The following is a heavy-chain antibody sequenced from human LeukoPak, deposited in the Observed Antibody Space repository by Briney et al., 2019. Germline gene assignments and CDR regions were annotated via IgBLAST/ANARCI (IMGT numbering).Heavy chain of an antibody. D-gene: IGHD3-22*01. V-gene: IGHV4-59*08. CDR2: ISHSGST. Sequence: SETLSLTCTVSGGSISNYYWSWIRQPPGKGLEWIGYISHSGSTNYSPSLKSRVTISLDTSKNQFSLKLSSVTAADTAVYYCARHFGGYFDYWGQGTLVTVSS. CDR1: GGSISNYY. CDR3: ARHFGGYFDY. J-gene: IGHJ4*02.